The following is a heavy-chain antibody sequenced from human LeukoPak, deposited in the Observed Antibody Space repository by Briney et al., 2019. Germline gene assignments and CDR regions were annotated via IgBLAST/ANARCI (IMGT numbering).Heavy chain of an antibody. V-gene: IGHV3-74*01. D-gene: IGHD2-2*01. CDR1: GNYW. CDR3: VSFYETY. CDR2: INSDGSWT. J-gene: IGHJ4*02. Sequence: GGSLRLSCAASGNYWMHWVRQAPGEGLVWVSHINSDGSWTSYADSVKGRFTISKDNAKNTVYLQMNNLRAEDTAVYYCVSFYETYWGRGTLVTVSS.